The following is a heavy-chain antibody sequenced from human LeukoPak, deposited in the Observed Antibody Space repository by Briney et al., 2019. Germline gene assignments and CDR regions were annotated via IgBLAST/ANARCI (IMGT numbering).Heavy chain of an antibody. J-gene: IGHJ4*02. CDR3: ARASGMAVAGTSYLDY. Sequence: ASVKVSCKASGYTFTGYYLNWVRQAPGQGLEWMGWINPNSGGTNSAQTYQDRVTLTTDTSISTAYMELSSLRSDDRAVYYCARASGMAVAGTSYLDYWGQGTLVTVSS. V-gene: IGHV1-2*02. CDR1: GYTFTGYY. CDR2: INPNSGGT. D-gene: IGHD6-19*01.